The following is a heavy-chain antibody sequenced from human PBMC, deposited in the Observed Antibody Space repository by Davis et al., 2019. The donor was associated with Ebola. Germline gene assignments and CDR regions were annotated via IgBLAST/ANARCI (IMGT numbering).Heavy chain of an antibody. D-gene: IGHD5-24*01. J-gene: IGHJ4*02. CDR3: ARILWDGYNSGVDY. V-gene: IGHV3-30*03. CDR1: GFTFTTYG. Sequence: GGSLRLSCAASGFTFTTYGMHWVRQAPGKGLEWVAVISADGSSQYYADSVKGRFIISRDNSKSTLYLQMNTLRAEDTALYYCARILWDGYNSGVDYWGQGTLVTVSS. CDR2: ISADGSSQ.